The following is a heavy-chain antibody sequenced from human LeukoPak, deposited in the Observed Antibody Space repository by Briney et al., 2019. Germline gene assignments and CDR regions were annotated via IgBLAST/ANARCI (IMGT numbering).Heavy chain of an antibody. Sequence: SVTVSCTASGGNWVRQAPGQGLECMGGIIPMFGTANYAQKFQDRVTITADEPTSTAYMEVSSLRSEGTAVYYCARGHCSAGLYVRGQGTAVTVSS. V-gene: IGHV1-69*13. CDR3: ARGHCSAGLYV. CDR1: GGN. J-gene: IGHJ6*02. CDR2: IIPMFGTA. D-gene: IGHD2-15*01.